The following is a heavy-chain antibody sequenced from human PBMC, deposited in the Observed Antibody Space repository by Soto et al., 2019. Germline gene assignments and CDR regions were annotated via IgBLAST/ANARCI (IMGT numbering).Heavy chain of an antibody. J-gene: IGHJ5*02. CDR1: GYTFTSYV. D-gene: IGHD2-15*01. V-gene: IGHV1-3*01. CDR2: INAGNGNT. CDR3: ARWDMARDWFDP. Sequence: QVQLVQSGAEVKKPGASVKVSCKASGYTFTSYVMHWVRQAPGQRLEWMGWINAGNGNTKYSQKFQGRVTITRDTSARTAYRELSSLRSEDTAVYYCARWDMARDWFDPWGQGDLVTVSS.